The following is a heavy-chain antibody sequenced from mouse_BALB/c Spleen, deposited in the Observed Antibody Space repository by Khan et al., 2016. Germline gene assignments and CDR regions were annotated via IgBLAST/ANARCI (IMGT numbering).Heavy chain of an antibody. J-gene: IGHJ2*01. Sequence: EVQLQESGPGLVKPSQSLSLTCTVTGYSITSGYGWNWIRQFPGNKLEWMGYISYSGSTNYNPSPKIRISITRSTSKNQFFLQLNSVTTEDTATYYCSRTARIKYWGQGTTLTVSS. CDR1: GYSITSGYG. CDR2: ISYSGST. CDR3: SRTARIKY. D-gene: IGHD1-2*01. V-gene: IGHV3-2*02.